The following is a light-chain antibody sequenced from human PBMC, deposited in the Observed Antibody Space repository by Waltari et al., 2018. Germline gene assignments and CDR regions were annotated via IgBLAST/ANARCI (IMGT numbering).Light chain of an antibody. CDR1: QSLVFSDGNIY. CDR2: KVS. J-gene: IGKJ2*01. Sequence: DAVMTQSPLSLPVTLGQPASISCRSSQSLVFSDGNIYLNWFQQRPGQSPRRLIYKVSNRDSGVPDRFSGGGSGTDFTLKSSRVEAEDVGGVYYCMQATHWPYTFGQGTKLEIK. V-gene: IGKV2-30*01. CDR3: MQATHWPYT.